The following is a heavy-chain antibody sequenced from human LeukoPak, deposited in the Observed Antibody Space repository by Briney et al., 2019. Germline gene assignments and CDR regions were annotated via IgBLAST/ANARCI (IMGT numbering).Heavy chain of an antibody. CDR1: GGTFSSYA. V-gene: IGHV1-69*04. D-gene: IGHD1-14*01. CDR2: IIPIFGIA. Sequence: ASVKVSCKASGGTFSSYAISWVRQAPGQGLEWMGRIIPIFGIANYAQKLQGRVTMTTDTSTSTAYMELRSLRSDDTAVYYCARDRKGWFDPWGQGTLVTVSS. CDR3: ARDRKGWFDP. J-gene: IGHJ5*02.